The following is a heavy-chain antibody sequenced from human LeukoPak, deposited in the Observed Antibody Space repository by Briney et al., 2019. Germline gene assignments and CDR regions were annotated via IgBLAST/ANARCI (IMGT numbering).Heavy chain of an antibody. CDR3: ARGAGKYCSGGSCYDRSWFDP. D-gene: IGHD2-15*01. J-gene: IGHJ5*02. CDR1: GYTFTSYD. V-gene: IGHV1-8*03. CDR2: MNPNSGNT. Sequence: RASVKVSCKASGYTFTSYDINWVRQATGQGLEWMGWMNPNSGNTGYAQKFQGRVTITRNTSISTAYMELSSLRSEDTAVYYCARGAGKYCSGGSCYDRSWFDPWGQGTLVTVSS.